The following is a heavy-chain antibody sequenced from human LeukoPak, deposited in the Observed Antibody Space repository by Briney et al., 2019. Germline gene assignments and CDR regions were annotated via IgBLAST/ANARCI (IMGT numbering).Heavy chain of an antibody. CDR3: ARVRDGHAFDI. CDR2: IIPILGIA. J-gene: IGHJ3*02. Sequence: VASVKVSCKASGGTFSSYAISWVRQAPGQGLEWMGRIIPILGIANYAQKFQGRVTITADKSTSIAYMELSSLRSEDTAVYYCARVRDGHAFDIWGQGTMVTVSS. V-gene: IGHV1-69*04. D-gene: IGHD5-24*01. CDR1: GGTFSSYA.